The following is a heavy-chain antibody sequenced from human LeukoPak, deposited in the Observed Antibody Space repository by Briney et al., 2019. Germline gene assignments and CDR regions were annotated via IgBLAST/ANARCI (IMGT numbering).Heavy chain of an antibody. D-gene: IGHD2-21*02. V-gene: IGHV4-31*03. Sequence: SETLSLTCTVSGGSISSGGYYWSWIRQHPGKGLEWIGYIYYSGSTYYNPSLKSRVTISVDMSKNQFSLKLSSVTAADTAVYYCARDAYCGGDCYSLPDYWGQGTLVTVSS. CDR1: GGSISSGGYY. J-gene: IGHJ4*02. CDR3: ARDAYCGGDCYSLPDY. CDR2: IYYSGST.